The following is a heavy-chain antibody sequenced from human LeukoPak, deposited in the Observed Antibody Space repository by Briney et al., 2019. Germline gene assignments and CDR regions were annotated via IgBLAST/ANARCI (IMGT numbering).Heavy chain of an antibody. Sequence: ASVKVSCGASGYTFNVYYIHWVRQAPGQGREWMGWINPKNGGTKLAQRFQGRVILTRDTSINTAYMELSSLTSDDTAIYFCARDPSHYYYTDVWGKGTTVTVSS. CDR1: GYTFNVYY. J-gene: IGHJ6*03. CDR2: INPKNGGT. CDR3: ARDPSHYYYTDV. V-gene: IGHV1-2*02.